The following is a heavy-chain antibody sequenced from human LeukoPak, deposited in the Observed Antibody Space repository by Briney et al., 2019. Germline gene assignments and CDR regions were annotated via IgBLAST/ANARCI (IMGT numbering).Heavy chain of an antibody. CDR3: TKPDLLWVGEDV. D-gene: IGHD3-16*01. CDR1: GFPFSNAL. J-gene: IGHJ6*02. CDR2: INTRNEGGTY. V-gene: IGHV3-15*01. Sequence: PAGSLTLSCAASGFPFSNALNSWICQAPGQGKDLEGSINTRNEGGTYDYAAPVKRRFTISRDDSKNTVHLQMNNLKTEDTGVYYCTKPDLLWVGEDVWGPGTTVTVSS.